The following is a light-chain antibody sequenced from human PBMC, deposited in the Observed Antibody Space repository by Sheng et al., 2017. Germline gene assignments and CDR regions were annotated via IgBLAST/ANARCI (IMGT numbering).Light chain of an antibody. J-gene: IGLJ2*01. CDR1: SSNIGTNF. CDR2: DNY. Sequence: QSVLTQPPSVSAAPGQRVTISCSGYSSNIGTNFVSWYQQFPGTAPKLLIYDNYKRPSGIPDRFSGSKSGTSATLDITGLQAGDEADYYCATWDSSLSNGVFGGGTKVIVL. V-gene: IGLV1-51*01. CDR3: ATWDSSLSNGV.